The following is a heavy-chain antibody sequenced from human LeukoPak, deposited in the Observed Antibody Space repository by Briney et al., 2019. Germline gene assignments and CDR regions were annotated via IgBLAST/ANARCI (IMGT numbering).Heavy chain of an antibody. CDR2: INSDGSST. CDR1: GFTFSSYW. Sequence: GGSLRLSCAASGFTFSSYWMHWVRQAPGKGLVWVSRINSDGSSTSYADSVKGRFTISRDNAKNTLYLQMNSLRAEDTAVYYCANPITMVRGVHIGGAFDIWGQGTMVTVSS. V-gene: IGHV3-74*01. CDR3: ANPITMVRGVHIGGAFDI. D-gene: IGHD3-10*01. J-gene: IGHJ3*02.